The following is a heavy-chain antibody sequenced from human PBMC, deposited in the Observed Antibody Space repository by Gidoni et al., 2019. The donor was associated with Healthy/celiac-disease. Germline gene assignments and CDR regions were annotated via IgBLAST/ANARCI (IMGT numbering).Heavy chain of an antibody. D-gene: IGHD6-19*01. Sequence: EVQLLESGGGLVQPGGSLRLSCAASGCTFSSYTMSWVRQAPGKGLEWVSAISGSGGSTYYADAVKGRFTISRDNSKNTLYLQMNSLRAEDTAVYYCAKGYSSGWYQSPFDYWGQGTLVTVSS. CDR1: GCTFSSYT. CDR2: ISGSGGST. CDR3: AKGYSSGWYQSPFDY. V-gene: IGHV3-23*01. J-gene: IGHJ4*02.